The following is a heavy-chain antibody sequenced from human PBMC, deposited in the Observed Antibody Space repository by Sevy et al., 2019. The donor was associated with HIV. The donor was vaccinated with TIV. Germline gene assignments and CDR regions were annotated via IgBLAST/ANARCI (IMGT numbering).Heavy chain of an antibody. CDR1: GFTVNTYA. CDR2: INNSGCST. J-gene: IGHJ4*02. V-gene: IGHV3-23*01. Sequence: GGSLRLSCAVSGFTVNTYAMSWVRQAPGKGLEWVAVINNSGCSTDYADSVRGRFSISRDNPNVYLEMNSLRVEDTAVSYCVKERVGYISSWYYFDYWGQGTLVTVSS. CDR3: VKERVGYISSWYYFDY. D-gene: IGHD6-13*01.